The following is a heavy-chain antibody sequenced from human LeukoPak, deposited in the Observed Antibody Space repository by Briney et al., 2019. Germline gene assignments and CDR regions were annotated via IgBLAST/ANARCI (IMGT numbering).Heavy chain of an antibody. CDR1: GYTFTSYY. V-gene: IGHV1-46*01. J-gene: IGHJ6*02. D-gene: IGHD2-21*02. CDR3: ARVDCGGDCYYYYGMDV. CDR2: INPSGGST. Sequence: ASVKVSCKASGYTFTSYYMHWVRQAHGQGLEWMGKINPSGGSTSYAQKFQGRVTMTRDTSTSTVYMELSSLRSEDTAVYYCARVDCGGDCYYYYGMDVWGQGTTVTVSS.